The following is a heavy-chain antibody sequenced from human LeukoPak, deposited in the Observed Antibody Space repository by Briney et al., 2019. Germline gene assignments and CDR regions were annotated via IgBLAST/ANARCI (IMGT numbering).Heavy chain of an antibody. Sequence: SGGSLRLSCPTSGFTFSTYAMSWVRQAPGKGLQWVSAISGSGDRTYYADSVKGRFTISRDNAKNSLYLQMNSLRAEDTAVYYCARDSITIFGVVTTDYWGQGTLVTVSS. CDR3: ARDSITIFGVVTTDY. D-gene: IGHD3-3*01. CDR2: ISGSGDRT. V-gene: IGHV3-23*01. CDR1: GFTFSTYA. J-gene: IGHJ4*02.